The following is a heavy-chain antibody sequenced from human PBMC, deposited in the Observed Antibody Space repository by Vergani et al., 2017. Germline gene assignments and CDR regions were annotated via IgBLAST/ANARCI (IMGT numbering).Heavy chain of an antibody. CDR1: GGTFSSYT. Sequence: QVQLVQSGAEVKKPGSSVKVSCKASGGTFSSYTISWVRQAPGQWLEWMGRIIPILGIANYAQKFQGRVTITADKSTSTAYMELSSLRSEDTAVYYCARKTGYSSGWHFDPWGQGTLVTVSS. J-gene: IGHJ5*02. V-gene: IGHV1-69*02. D-gene: IGHD6-19*01. CDR2: IIPILGIA. CDR3: ARKTGYSSGWHFDP.